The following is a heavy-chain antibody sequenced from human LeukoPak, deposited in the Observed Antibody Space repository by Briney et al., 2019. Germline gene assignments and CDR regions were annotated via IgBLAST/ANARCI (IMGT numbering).Heavy chain of an antibody. CDR3: ARGGSPFY. CDR2: INGDGIAI. V-gene: IGHV3-74*01. J-gene: IGHJ4*02. D-gene: IGHD3-10*01. CDR1: GFSFSSHW. Sequence: GESLRLSRAGSGFSFSSHWLHWVRQVPGKGLEWVARINGDGIAINYADSVKGRFTISRDNAKNTVYLQMNGLRVEDTAVFYCARGGSPFYWGRGTPVTVS.